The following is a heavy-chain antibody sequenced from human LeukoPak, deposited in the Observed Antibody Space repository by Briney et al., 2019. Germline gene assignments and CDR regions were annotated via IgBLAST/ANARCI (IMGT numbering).Heavy chain of an antibody. Sequence: SGTLSLTCAVSGGSISSSNWWSWVRQPPGKGLEWIGEMYPSGSTNYNPSLKSRVTISIDKSKNQFSLKLTSVTAADTAVYYCARGRRPTLGTWFDPWGQGTLVTVSS. V-gene: IGHV4-4*02. CDR2: MYPSGST. D-gene: IGHD1-14*01. CDR1: GGSISSSNW. J-gene: IGHJ5*02. CDR3: ARGRRPTLGTWFDP.